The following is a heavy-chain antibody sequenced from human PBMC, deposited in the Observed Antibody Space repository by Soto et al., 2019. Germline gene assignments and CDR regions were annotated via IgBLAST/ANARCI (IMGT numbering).Heavy chain of an antibody. Sequence: GESLKISCAASGFTFSSYAMSWVRQAPGKGLEWVSAISGSGGSTYYADSVKGRFTISRDNSKNTLYLQMNSLRAEDTAVYYCAKDLGGYSYGYCDYWGQGTLVTVSS. V-gene: IGHV3-23*01. D-gene: IGHD5-18*01. CDR2: ISGSGGST. CDR3: AKDLGGYSYGYCDY. J-gene: IGHJ4*02. CDR1: GFTFSSYA.